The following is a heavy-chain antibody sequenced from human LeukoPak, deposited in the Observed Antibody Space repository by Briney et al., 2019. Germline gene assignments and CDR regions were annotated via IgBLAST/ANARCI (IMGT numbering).Heavy chain of an antibody. V-gene: IGHV3-23*01. CDR2: ISGGSGST. J-gene: IGHJ6*03. CDR3: AKGSTTRFDYYYYYMDF. Sequence: GGSLRLSCAASGFTFSYYAMSWVRQAPGKGLEWVSTISGGSGSTYYADSVKGRFTISRDISNNTLYLQMSSLRAEDTAVYYCAKGSTTRFDYYYYYMDFWGKGTTVTVSS. CDR1: GFTFSYYA. D-gene: IGHD2-2*01.